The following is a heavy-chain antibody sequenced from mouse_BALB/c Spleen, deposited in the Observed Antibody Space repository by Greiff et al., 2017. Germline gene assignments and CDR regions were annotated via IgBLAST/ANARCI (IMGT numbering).Heavy chain of an antibody. CDR2: IDPETGGT. D-gene: IGHD1-1*01. Sequence: QVQLKQSGAELVRPGASVTLSCKASGYTFTDYEMHWVKQTPVHGLEWIGAIDPETGGTAYNQKFKGKATLTADKSSSTAYMELRSLTSEDSAVYYCTRSGTVVASDYFDYWGQGTTLTVSS. CDR1: GYTFTDYE. CDR3: TRSGTVVASDYFDY. J-gene: IGHJ2*01. V-gene: IGHV1-15*01.